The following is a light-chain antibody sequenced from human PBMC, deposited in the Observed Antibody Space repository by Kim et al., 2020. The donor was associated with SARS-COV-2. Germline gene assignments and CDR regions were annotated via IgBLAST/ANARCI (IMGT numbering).Light chain of an antibody. CDR2: GAS. CDR1: QSVSTNH. J-gene: IGKJ2*01. V-gene: IGKV3-20*01. CDR3: QQVASSGYT. Sequence: EIVLTQSPGTLSLSPGERATLSCRASQSVSTNHLAWYHQKPGQAPRLLISGASTRATGVPDRFSGSGSGTDFTLTISRLDPEDFGVYFCQQVASSGYTFGQGTKLEI.